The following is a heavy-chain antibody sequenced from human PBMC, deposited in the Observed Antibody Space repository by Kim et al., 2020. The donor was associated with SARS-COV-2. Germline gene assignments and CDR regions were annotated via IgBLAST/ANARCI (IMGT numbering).Heavy chain of an antibody. V-gene: IGHV1-69*13. CDR3: ARDPVGAGYSSRYFDL. D-gene: IGHD2-2*03. Sequence: SVKVSCKVSGGTLFSYSISWVRQAPGHGLEWMGGITPVFGTATYAQKFRDRVTITADESTSTAYMQLTSLRSDDTAMYYCARDPVGAGYSSRYFDLWGRGTLVTVS. CDR2: ITPVFGTA. J-gene: IGHJ2*01. CDR1: GGTLFSYS.